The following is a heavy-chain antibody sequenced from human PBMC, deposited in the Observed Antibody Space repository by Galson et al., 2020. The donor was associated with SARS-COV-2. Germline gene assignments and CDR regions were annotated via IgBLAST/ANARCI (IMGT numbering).Heavy chain of an antibody. Sequence: GESLKISCKGSGYSFTSYWIGWVRQMPGKGLEWMGIIYPGDSDTRYSPSFQGQVTISADKSISTAYLQWSSLKASDTAMYYCARLLPSPYYYYYGMDVWGQWTTVTVSS. V-gene: IGHV5-51*01. J-gene: IGHJ6*02. CDR2: IYPGDSDT. CDR1: GYSFTSYW. CDR3: ARLLPSPYYYYYGMDV.